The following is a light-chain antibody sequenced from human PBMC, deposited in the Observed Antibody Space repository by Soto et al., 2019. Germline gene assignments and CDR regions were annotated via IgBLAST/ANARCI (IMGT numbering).Light chain of an antibody. V-gene: IGKV1-9*01. CDR1: QAVPNN. CDR2: EES. J-gene: IGKJ4*01. CDR3: QQVNTYPRT. Sequence: DILLTQSPSFLSASVGDRVTITCRPSQAVPNNMAWYQQKPGKPPKLLIYEESTLHSGVPSRVSGRKSGTQFTLTIDSLQPEDFATYYCQQVNTYPRTFGGGTKVEIK.